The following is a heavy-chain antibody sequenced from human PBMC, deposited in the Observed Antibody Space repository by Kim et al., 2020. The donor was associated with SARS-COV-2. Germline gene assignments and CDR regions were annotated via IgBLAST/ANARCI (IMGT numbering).Heavy chain of an antibody. CDR2: ARSNN. Sequence: ARSNNTYAETVKGRITISRDKSKNTLYLQMNSLRAEETAVYYCAKEMDVWGQGTTVTVSS. V-gene: IGHV3-33*03. CDR3: AKEMDV. J-gene: IGHJ6*02.